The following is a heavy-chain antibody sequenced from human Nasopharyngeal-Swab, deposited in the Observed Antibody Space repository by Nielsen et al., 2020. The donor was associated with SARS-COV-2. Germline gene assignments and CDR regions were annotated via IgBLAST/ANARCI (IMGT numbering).Heavy chain of an antibody. D-gene: IGHD3-10*01. Sequence: WIRQPPGKGLEWVSAISGSGGSTYYADSVKGRFTISRDNSKNTLYLQMNSLRAEDTAVYYCAKLSPYYYGSGSSHDAFDIWDQGTMVTVSS. CDR2: ISGSGGST. CDR3: AKLSPYYYGSGSSHDAFDI. V-gene: IGHV3-23*01. J-gene: IGHJ3*02.